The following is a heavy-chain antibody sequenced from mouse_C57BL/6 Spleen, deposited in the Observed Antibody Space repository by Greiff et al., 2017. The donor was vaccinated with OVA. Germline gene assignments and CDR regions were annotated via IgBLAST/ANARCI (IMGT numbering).Heavy chain of an antibody. J-gene: IGHJ3*01. CDR1: GYTFTSYW. CDR2: IDPSDSET. Sequence: VQLQQPGAELVRPGSSVKLSCKASGYTFTSYWMHWVKQRPIQGLEWIGNIDPSDSETHYNQKFKDKATLTVDKSSSTAYMQLSSLTSEDSAVYDCARSYDDDGAWFAYWGQGTLVTVSA. CDR3: ARSYDDDGAWFAY. D-gene: IGHD2-4*01. V-gene: IGHV1-52*01.